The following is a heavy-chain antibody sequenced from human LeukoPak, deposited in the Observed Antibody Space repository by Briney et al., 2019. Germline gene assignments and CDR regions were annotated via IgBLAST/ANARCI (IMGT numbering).Heavy chain of an antibody. V-gene: IGHV4-39*07. CDR3: AREFYDMSAGYSAQGDVFDV. Sequence: SETLSLTCTVSAGSISNSTDFWGWIRQPPGKEMEWIGSLYHSGRTYYNPSLKSRATISEDSSKTQISLKMTSVTVADTAVYYCAREFYDMSAGYSAQGDVFDVWGQGTVVTVSS. D-gene: IGHD3-9*01. J-gene: IGHJ3*01. CDR1: AGSISNSTDF. CDR2: LYHSGRT.